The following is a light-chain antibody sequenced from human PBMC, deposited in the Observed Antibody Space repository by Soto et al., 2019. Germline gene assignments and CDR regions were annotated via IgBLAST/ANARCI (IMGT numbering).Light chain of an antibody. CDR3: HQYGSSTLT. V-gene: IGKV3-20*01. CDR1: QSVSSRY. CDR2: GAS. Sequence: EIVMTQSPGTLSLSPGERATLSCRASQSVSSRYLACYQQKAGQAPRLLIYGASSRASGIPDRFSGSGSGTDFTLTISRLEPEDFAVYYCHQYGSSTLTFGPGTKVDIK. J-gene: IGKJ3*01.